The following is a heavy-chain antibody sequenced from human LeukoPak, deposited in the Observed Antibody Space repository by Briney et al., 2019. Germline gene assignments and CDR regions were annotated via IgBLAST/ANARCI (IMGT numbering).Heavy chain of an antibody. CDR2: LYQSGGT. D-gene: IGHD1-14*01. J-gene: IGHJ4*02. Sequence: SETLSLTCAVSGYSISSGYYWGWIRQPPGKGLEWIGTLYQSGGTKYNPSLKNRVTTSVDKSENQLSLKLTSVIAADTAVYYCARTGTGNYFDYWGQGTLVTVSS. CDR3: ARTGTGNYFDY. CDR1: GYSISSGYY. V-gene: IGHV4-38-2*01.